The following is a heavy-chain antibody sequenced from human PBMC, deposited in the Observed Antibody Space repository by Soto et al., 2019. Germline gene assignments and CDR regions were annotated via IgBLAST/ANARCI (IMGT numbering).Heavy chain of an antibody. D-gene: IGHD6-6*01. J-gene: IGHJ4*02. V-gene: IGHV1-2*02. Sequence: ASVKVSCKASGYTFTGYYMHWVRQAPGQGLEWMGWINPNSGGTNYAQKFQGRVTMTRDTSISTAYMELSRLRSDDTAVYYCARDSGEYSSSSTDFDYWGQGTLVTVSS. CDR1: GYTFTGYY. CDR2: INPNSGGT. CDR3: ARDSGEYSSSSTDFDY.